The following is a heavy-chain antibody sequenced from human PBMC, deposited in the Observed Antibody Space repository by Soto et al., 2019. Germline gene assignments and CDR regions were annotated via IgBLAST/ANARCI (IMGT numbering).Heavy chain of an antibody. J-gene: IGHJ4*02. CDR1: GFTFSSYA. CDR3: AKVGVGGWIGY. Sequence: EVQLLESGGGLVPPGGSLRLSCAASGFTFSSYAMSWVRQATGKGLEWVSAISGSGGSTYYADSVKGRFTISRDNSKNTRSLQMNSLRAEDTAVYSCAKVGVGGWIGYWGQGTLVTVSS. V-gene: IGHV3-23*01. CDR2: ISGSGGST. D-gene: IGHD6-19*01.